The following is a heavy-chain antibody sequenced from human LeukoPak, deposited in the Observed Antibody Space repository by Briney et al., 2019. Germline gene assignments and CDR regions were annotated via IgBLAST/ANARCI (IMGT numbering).Heavy chain of an antibody. V-gene: IGHV3-23*01. CDR3: ARHSRGRWYVFDY. CDR1: EFTVSTNY. CDR2: ISGSGGNT. Sequence: PGGSLRLSCAASEFTVSTNYMSWVRPAPGKGLEWVSGISGSGGNTYYADSVKGRFTISGDNSNNTLYLQMNSLRAEDTAVYYCARHSRGRWYVFDYWGQGTLVTVSS. D-gene: IGHD6-13*01. J-gene: IGHJ4*02.